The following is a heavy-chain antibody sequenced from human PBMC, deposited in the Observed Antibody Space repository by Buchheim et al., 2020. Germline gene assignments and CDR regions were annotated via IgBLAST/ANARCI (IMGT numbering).Heavy chain of an antibody. V-gene: IGHV3-48*01. CDR3: ARALGYCSGGSCYPEYYFDD. D-gene: IGHD2-15*01. CDR1: GFTFSSYS. CDR2: ISSSSSTI. Sequence: EVQLVESGGGLVQPGGSLRLSCAASGFTFSSYSMNWVRQAPGKGLEWVSYISSSSSTIYYADSVKGRFTISRDNAKNSLYLQMNSLRAEDTAVYYCARALGYCSGGSCYPEYYFDDWGQGTL. J-gene: IGHJ4*02.